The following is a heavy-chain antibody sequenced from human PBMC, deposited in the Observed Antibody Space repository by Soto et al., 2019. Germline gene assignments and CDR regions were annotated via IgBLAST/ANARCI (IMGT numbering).Heavy chain of an antibody. V-gene: IGHV3-7*01. CDR3: ARVATVNPTPYSSGWKLGDYMDV. Sequence: GGSLRLSCAASGFTFSSYWMSWVRQAPGKGLEWVANIKQDGSEKYYVDSVKGRFTISRDNAKNSLYLQMNSLRAEDTAVYYCARVATVNPTPYSSGWKLGDYMDVWGKGTTVTVSS. D-gene: IGHD6-19*01. CDR1: GFTFSSYW. CDR2: IKQDGSEK. J-gene: IGHJ6*03.